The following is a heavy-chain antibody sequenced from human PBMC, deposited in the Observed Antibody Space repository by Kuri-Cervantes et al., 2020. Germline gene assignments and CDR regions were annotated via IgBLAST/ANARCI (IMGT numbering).Heavy chain of an antibody. CDR1: GFTFDDYA. CDR3: ARTHTLRYYYGMDV. V-gene: IGHV3-9*01. Sequence: SLKISCAASGFTFDDYAMHWVRQAPGKGLEWVSGISWNSGSIGYADSVKGRFTISRDNAKNSLYLQMNSLRAEDTALYYCARTHTLRYYYGMDVWGQGTTVTVSS. CDR2: ISWNSGSI. D-gene: IGHD1-14*01. J-gene: IGHJ6*02.